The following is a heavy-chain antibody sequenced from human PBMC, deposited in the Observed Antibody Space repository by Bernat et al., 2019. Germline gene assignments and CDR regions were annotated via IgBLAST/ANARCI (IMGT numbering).Heavy chain of an antibody. CDR2: ISYDGSNK. D-gene: IGHD3-10*01. Sequence: QVQLVESGGGVVQPGRSLRLSCAASGFTFSSYGMHWVRQAPGKGLEWVAVISYDGSNKYYADSVKGRFTISRDNSKNTLYLQMNSLRAEDMAVYYCAKDGGSGSYPMYYYYGMDVWGQGTTVTVSS. CDR1: GFTFSSYG. J-gene: IGHJ6*02. V-gene: IGHV3-30*18. CDR3: AKDGGSGSYPMYYYYGMDV.